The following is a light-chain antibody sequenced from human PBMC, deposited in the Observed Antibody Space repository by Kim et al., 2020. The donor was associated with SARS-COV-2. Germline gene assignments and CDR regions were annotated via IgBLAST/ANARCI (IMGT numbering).Light chain of an antibody. Sequence: SVAQGERAPLSCRASQSVSSNLAWYQHRRGQAPRLLIYGASTRATGIPATFSGSGSGTEFTLTISSLQSEDFAVYFCQQYNKVPYTFGQGTKLEIK. CDR2: GAS. V-gene: IGKV3-15*01. J-gene: IGKJ2*01. CDR3: QQYNKVPYT. CDR1: QSVSSN.